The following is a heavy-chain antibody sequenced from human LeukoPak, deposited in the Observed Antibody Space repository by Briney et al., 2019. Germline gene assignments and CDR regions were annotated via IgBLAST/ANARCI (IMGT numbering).Heavy chain of an antibody. CDR1: GGSFSGYY. CDR3: ARPPIRARNAFNI. J-gene: IGHJ3*02. D-gene: IGHD3-9*01. V-gene: IGHV4-34*01. Sequence: SETLSLTCAVYGGSFSGYYWSWIRQPPGKGLEWIGEINHSGSTNYNPSLKSRVTISVGTSKNQFSLKLSSVTAADTAVYYCARPPIRARNAFNIWDQGTMVTVSS. CDR2: INHSGST.